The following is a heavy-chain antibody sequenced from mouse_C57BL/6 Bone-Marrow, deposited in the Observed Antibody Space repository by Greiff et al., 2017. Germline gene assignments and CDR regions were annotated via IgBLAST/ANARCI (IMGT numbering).Heavy chain of an antibody. CDR3: ARSPGAY. CDR1: GYTFTDYY. J-gene: IGHJ3*01. Sequence: EVQRVESGPELVKPGASVKISCKASGYTFTDYYMNWVKQSHGKSLEWIGDINPNNGGTSYNQKFKGKATLTVDKSSSTAYMELRSLTSEDSAVYYCARSPGAYWGQGTLVTVSA. CDR2: INPNNGGT. V-gene: IGHV1-26*01.